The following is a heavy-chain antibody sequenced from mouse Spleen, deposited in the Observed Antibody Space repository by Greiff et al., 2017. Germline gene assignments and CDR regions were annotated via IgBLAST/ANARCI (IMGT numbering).Heavy chain of an antibody. J-gene: IGHJ1*01. Sequence: DLVKPGASVKLSCKASGYTFTSYWINWIKQRPGQGLEWIGRIAPGSGSTYYNEMFKGKATLTVDTSSSTAYIQLSSLSSEDSAVYFCAREGTLGLDWYFDVWGAGTTVTVSS. D-gene: IGHD4-1*01. CDR2: IAPGSGST. CDR3: AREGTLGLDWYFDV. CDR1: GYTFTSYW. V-gene: IGHV1S41*01.